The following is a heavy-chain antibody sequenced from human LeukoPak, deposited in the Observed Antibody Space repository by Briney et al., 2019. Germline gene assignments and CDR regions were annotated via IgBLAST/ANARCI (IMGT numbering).Heavy chain of an antibody. CDR3: ARDLEGYHYGSGNYPQ. CDR2: INPNSGGT. J-gene: IGHJ4*02. Sequence: ASVKVSCKAPGYTFTGYYIHWVRQAPGQGLEWMGFINPNSGGTNYAQKFQGRVTLTRDTSISTAYMELSSLTSDDTAVYYCARDLEGYHYGSGNYPQWGQGTLVTVSS. V-gene: IGHV1-2*02. D-gene: IGHD3-10*01. CDR1: GYTFTGYY.